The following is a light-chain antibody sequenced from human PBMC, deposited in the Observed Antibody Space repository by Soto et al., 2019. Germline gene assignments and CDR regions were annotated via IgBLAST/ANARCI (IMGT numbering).Light chain of an antibody. CDR3: RQYNSFPYT. V-gene: IGKV1-5*03. Sequence: GDRVTITCRASQSISSWLAWYQQKPGRAPDLLIYEASSLQSGVPSRFSGSGSGTEFTLTISSLQPDDFATYYCRQYNSFPYTFGQGTKLEIK. J-gene: IGKJ2*01. CDR2: EAS. CDR1: QSISSW.